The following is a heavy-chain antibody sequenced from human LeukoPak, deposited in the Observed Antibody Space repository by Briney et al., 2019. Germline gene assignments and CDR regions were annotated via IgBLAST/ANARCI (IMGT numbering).Heavy chain of an antibody. CDR2: ISTSSSTI. CDR1: GFTLSRYS. J-gene: IGHJ3*02. CDR3: VRDFAVGAPDALDI. V-gene: IGHV3-48*02. Sequence: GGSLRLACAASGFTLSRYSMNWVRQAPGKGLEWVSYISTSSSTIQYADSVKGRFTISRDNGKNSLYLQMNSLRDEDTAVYYCVRDFAVGAPDALDIWGQGTMVTVSS. D-gene: IGHD1-26*01.